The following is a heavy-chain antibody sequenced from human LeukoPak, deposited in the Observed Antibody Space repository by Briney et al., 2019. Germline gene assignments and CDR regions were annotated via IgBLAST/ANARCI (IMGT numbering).Heavy chain of an antibody. CDR3: ARVVLRYFDWLSRYFDY. CDR2: ISAYNGNT. J-gene: IGHJ4*02. Sequence: AASVKDSCKASGGTFSSYTISWVRQAPGQGLEWMGWISAYNGNTNYAQKLQGRVTMTTDTSTSTAYMELRSLRSDDTAVYYCARVVLRYFDWLSRYFDYWGQGTLVTVSS. CDR1: GGTFSSYT. V-gene: IGHV1-18*01. D-gene: IGHD3-9*01.